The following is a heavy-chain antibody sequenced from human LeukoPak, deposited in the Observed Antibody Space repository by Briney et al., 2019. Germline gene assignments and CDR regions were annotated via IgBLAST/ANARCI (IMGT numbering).Heavy chain of an antibody. CDR3: ARMWRGVVVPAAMLSAFDI. CDR2: IYYSGSI. V-gene: IGHV4-31*03. J-gene: IGHJ3*02. D-gene: IGHD2-2*01. CDR1: GGSISSGGSY. Sequence: SQSLSLTCTVSGGSISSGGSYWSWIRQNPGKGLEWIGYIYYSGSIYYNPSLKSRVTISVDTSKNQFSLKLSSVTAADTAVYYCARMWRGVVVPAAMLSAFDIWSQGTMVTVS.